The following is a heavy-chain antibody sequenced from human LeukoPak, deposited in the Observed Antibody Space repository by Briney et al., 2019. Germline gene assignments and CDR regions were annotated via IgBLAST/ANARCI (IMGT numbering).Heavy chain of an antibody. CDR2: IKQDGSDK. D-gene: IGHD6-6*01. J-gene: IGHJ4*02. V-gene: IGHV3-7*01. CDR1: GFTFSSYA. CDR3: ARDRSSFFFDY. Sequence: PGGSLRLSCAASGFTFSSYAMTWVRQAPGKGLEWVANIKQDGSDKYYVDSVKGRFTISRDNAKNSLSLQLNSLRAEDTAVYYCARDRSSFFFDYWGQGTLVTVSS.